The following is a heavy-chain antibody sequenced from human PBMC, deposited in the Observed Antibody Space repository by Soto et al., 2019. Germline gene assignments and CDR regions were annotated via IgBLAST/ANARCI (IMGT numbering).Heavy chain of an antibody. CDR2: ISWNSGSI. D-gene: IGHD6-19*01. V-gene: IGHV3-9*01. J-gene: IGHJ3*02. CDR3: AKGTGIAVAGNAFDI. Sequence: GGSLRLSCAASGVTFDDYAMHWVRQAPGKGLEWVSGISWNSGSIGYADSVKGRFTISRDNAKNSLYLQMNSLRAEDTALYYCAKGTGIAVAGNAFDIWGQGTMVTVSS. CDR1: GVTFDDYA.